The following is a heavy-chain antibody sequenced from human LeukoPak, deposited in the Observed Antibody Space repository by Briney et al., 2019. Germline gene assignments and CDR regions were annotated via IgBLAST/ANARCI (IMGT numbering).Heavy chain of an antibody. J-gene: IGHJ4*02. V-gene: IGHV3-30*18. CDR2: ISYDGSNK. CDR3: AKDAVAGFYYFDY. D-gene: IGHD6-19*01. Sequence: GGSLRLSCAASGFTSSSYGMHWVRQAPGKGLEWVAVISYDGSNKYYADSVKGRFTISRDNSKNTLYLQMNSLRAEDTAVYYCAKDAVAGFYYFDYWGQGTLVTVSS. CDR1: GFTSSSYG.